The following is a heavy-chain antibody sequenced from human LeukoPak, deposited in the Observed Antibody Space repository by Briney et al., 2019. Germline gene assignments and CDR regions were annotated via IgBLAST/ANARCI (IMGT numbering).Heavy chain of an antibody. J-gene: IGHJ5*02. CDR2: IYYSGNT. CDR1: GGSIDRSSFY. CDR3: ARVRGPDGWFAP. Sequence: SETLSLTCTVSGGSIDRSSFYWGWIRQPPGKGLEWIGSIYYSGNTYYNSSLKSRITISVNTTKNQVALKLSSVTAADTAVYYCARVRGPDGWFAPWGQGTLVSVSS. V-gene: IGHV4-39*01.